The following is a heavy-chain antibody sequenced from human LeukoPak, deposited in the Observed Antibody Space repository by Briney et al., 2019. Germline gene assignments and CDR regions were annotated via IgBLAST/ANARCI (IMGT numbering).Heavy chain of an antibody. J-gene: IGHJ4*02. Sequence: GGSLRPSCAASGFTFSNYAMHWVRQAPGKGLEWVTLISNDGSHQYYADSVKGRFTISRDNSKNTLYLQMNGLRPDDTAVYYCAQSPWELSDDYWGQGLLVTVSS. D-gene: IGHD1-26*01. CDR2: ISNDGSHQ. CDR1: GFTFSNYA. V-gene: IGHV3-30*03. CDR3: AQSPWELSDDY.